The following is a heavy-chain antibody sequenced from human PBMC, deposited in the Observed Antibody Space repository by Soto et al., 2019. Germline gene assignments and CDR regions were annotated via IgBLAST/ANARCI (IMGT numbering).Heavy chain of an antibody. CDR1: VYTFTSSG. CDR3: ARDSKTWYRWFDH. Sequence: QVQLVQSGAEVKKPGASVQFSCKASVYTFTSSGISWVRQAPGQGLEWMGWISAYTVNTNYAQRLKGRVTMTTDTSTSTAYMEMRSLRSDDTAVYYCARDSKTWYRWFDHWGQGTLVTVSS. CDR2: ISAYTVNT. V-gene: IGHV1-18*01. J-gene: IGHJ5*02. D-gene: IGHD1-26*01.